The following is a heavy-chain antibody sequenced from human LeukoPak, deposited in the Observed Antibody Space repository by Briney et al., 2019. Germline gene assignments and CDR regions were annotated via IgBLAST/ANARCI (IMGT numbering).Heavy chain of an antibody. D-gene: IGHD6-13*01. J-gene: IGHJ5*02. V-gene: IGHV1-69*05. CDR2: IIPIFGTA. CDR1: GGTFSSYA. CDR3: ARGAPAAGTRIWFGP. Sequence: GASVKVSCKASGGTFSSYAISWVRQAPGQGLEWMGGIIPIFGTANYAQKFQGRVTITTDESTSTAYMELSSLRSEDTAVYYCARGAPAAGTRIWFGPWGQGTLVTVSS.